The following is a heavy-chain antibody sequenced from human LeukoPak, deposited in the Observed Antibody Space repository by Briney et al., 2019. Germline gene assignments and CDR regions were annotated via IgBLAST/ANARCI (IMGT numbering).Heavy chain of an antibody. CDR1: GGSISSGDYY. D-gene: IGHD3-3*01. Sequence: PSETLSLTCTVSGGSISSGDYYWSWIRQPPGKGLEWIGYIYYSGSTYYNPSLKSRVTISVDTSKNQFSLKLSSVTAADTAVYYCARVAVITIFGVVPGFDPWGQGTLVTVSS. CDR3: ARVAVITIFGVVPGFDP. J-gene: IGHJ5*02. V-gene: IGHV4-30-4*08. CDR2: IYYSGST.